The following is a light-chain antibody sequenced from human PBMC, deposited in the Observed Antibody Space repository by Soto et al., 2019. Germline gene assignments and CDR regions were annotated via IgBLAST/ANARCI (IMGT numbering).Light chain of an antibody. CDR3: QQYGSSPPIT. CDR2: GAS. J-gene: IGKJ5*01. V-gene: IGKV3-20*01. CDR1: QSISSSY. Sequence: ESRLTLPPGTLSLSPRKRPTLSCRAIQSISSSYLAWYQQRPGQAPRLLIYGASSRATGIPDRFSGSGSGTEFTLTISRLEHEDFAVYYCQQYGSSPPITFGQGTRLEIK.